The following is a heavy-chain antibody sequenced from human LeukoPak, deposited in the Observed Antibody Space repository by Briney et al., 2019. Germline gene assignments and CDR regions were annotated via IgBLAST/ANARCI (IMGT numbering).Heavy chain of an antibody. Sequence: SETLSLTCTVSSGSISSYYWSWIRQPPGKGLEWIGYIYYSGSTNYNPSLKSRVTISVDTSKNQFSLKLSSVTAADTAVYYCARGRYDSRGFDYWGQGTLVTVSS. CDR1: SGSISSYY. D-gene: IGHD3-22*01. J-gene: IGHJ4*02. V-gene: IGHV4-59*01. CDR2: IYYSGST. CDR3: ARGRYDSRGFDY.